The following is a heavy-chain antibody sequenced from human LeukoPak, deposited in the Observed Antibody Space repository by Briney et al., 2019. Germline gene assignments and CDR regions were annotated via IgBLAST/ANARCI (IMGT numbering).Heavy chain of an antibody. D-gene: IGHD3-10*01. J-gene: IGHJ5*02. Sequence: SETLSLTCAVYGGSSSGYYWSWIRQPPGKGLEWIGEINHSGSTNYNPSLKSRVTISVDTSKNQFSLKLSSVTAADTAVYYCAREVLLWFGELSYNWFDPWGQGTLVTVSS. CDR2: INHSGST. V-gene: IGHV4-34*01. CDR3: AREVLLWFGELSYNWFDP. CDR1: GGSSSGYY.